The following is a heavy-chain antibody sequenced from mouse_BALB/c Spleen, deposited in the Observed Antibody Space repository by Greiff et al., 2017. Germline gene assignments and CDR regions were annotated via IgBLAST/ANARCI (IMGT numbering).Heavy chain of an antibody. CDR2: INTYTGEP. J-gene: IGHJ4*01. D-gene: IGHD1-1*01. CDR1: GYTFTNYG. CDR3: ARDYYYGSSSHYYAMDY. V-gene: IGHV9-3-1*01. Sequence: LVESGPELKKPGETVKLSCKASGYTFTNYGMNWVKQAPGKGLKWMGWINTYTGEPTYADDFKGRFAFSLETSASTAYLQINNLKNEDTATYFCARDYYYGSSSHYYAMDYWGQGTSVTVSS.